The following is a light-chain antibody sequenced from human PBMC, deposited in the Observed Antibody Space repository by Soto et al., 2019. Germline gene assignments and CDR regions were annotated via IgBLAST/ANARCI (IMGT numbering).Light chain of an antibody. CDR2: TDY. CDR3: AAWDDSLKGVV. V-gene: IGLV1-44*01. CDR1: SSNIGSNT. J-gene: IGLJ2*01. Sequence: QLVLTQSPSASGTPGQRVTISCSGSSSNIGSNTVNWYQQLPGTAPKLLIYTDYQRPSGVPDRFSGSKSGTSASLAISGLQSEDEAEYYCAAWDDSLKGVVFGGGTQLTVL.